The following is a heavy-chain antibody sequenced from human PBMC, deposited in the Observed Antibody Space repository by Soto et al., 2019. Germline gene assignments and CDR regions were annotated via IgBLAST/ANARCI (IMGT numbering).Heavy chain of an antibody. V-gene: IGHV3-74*01. CDR1: GFTFSSYW. CDR2: INSDGSST. Sequence: PGGSLRLSCAASGFTFSSYWMHWVRQAPGKGLVWVSRINSDGSSTSYADSVKGRFTISRDNAKNSLYLEMNSLRAEDTAVYYCARESEDLTSNFDYWGQGTLVTVSS. CDR3: ARESEDLTSNFDY. J-gene: IGHJ4*02.